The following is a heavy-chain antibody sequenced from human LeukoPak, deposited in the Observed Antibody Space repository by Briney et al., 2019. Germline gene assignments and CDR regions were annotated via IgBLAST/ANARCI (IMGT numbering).Heavy chain of an antibody. CDR3: GKDDSSGYSY. Sequence: GGSLRLSCAASGFTFSGSAMHWVRQASGKGLEWVGRIRTKPNNYATAFAASVKGRFTISRDDSKNTAYLQMNSLRAEDTAVYYCGKDDSSGYSYWGQGTLVTVSS. CDR1: GFTFSGSA. D-gene: IGHD3-22*01. J-gene: IGHJ4*02. V-gene: IGHV3-73*01. CDR2: IRTKPNNYAT.